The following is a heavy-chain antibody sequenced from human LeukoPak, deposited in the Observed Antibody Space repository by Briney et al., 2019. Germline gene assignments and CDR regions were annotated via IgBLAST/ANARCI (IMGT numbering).Heavy chain of an antibody. Sequence: WVRQAPGKGLEWIGRIYYSGSTFYNPSLKSRVTISVGTSKNQLSLRLSSVTAADTAVYYCARHGSTDYFDYWGQGTLVTVSS. J-gene: IGHJ4*02. V-gene: IGHV4-39*01. D-gene: IGHD2-2*03. CDR3: ARHGSTDYFDY. CDR2: IYYSGST.